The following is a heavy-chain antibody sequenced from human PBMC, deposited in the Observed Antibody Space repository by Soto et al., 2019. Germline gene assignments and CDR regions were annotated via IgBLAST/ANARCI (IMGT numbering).Heavy chain of an antibody. CDR2: IIPIFGTA. V-gene: IGHV1-69*13. D-gene: IGHD1-26*01. CDR3: ARLLQNEYYLDY. J-gene: IGHJ4*02. CDR1: GGTFSSYA. Sequence: ASVKVSCKASGGTFSSYAISWVRQAPGQGLEWMGGIIPIFGTANYAQKFQGRVTITADESTSTAYMELSSLRSEDTAVYYCARLLQNEYYLDYWGQGTLATVSS.